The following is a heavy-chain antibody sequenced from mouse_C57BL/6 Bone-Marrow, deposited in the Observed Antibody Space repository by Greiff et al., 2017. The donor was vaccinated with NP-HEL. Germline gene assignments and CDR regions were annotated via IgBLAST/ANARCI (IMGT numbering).Heavy chain of an antibody. V-gene: IGHV1-19*01. Sequence: EVMLVESGPVLVKPGASVKMSCKASGYTFTDYYMNWVKQSHGKSLEWIGVINPYNGGTSYNQKFKGKATLTVDKSSSTAYMELNSLTSEDSAVYYCAYGYQAWFAYWGQGTLVTVSA. D-gene: IGHD2-2*01. J-gene: IGHJ3*01. CDR1: GYTFTDYY. CDR2: INPYNGGT. CDR3: AYGYQAWFAY.